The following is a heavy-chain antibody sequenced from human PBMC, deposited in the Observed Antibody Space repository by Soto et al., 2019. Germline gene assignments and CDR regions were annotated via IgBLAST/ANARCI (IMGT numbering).Heavy chain of an antibody. CDR2: IYYSGST. V-gene: IGHV4-59*01. J-gene: IGHJ6*02. CDR1: GGSISSYY. D-gene: IGHD5-18*01. CDR3: ARQQLRPNYYYYGMDV. Sequence: SETLSLTCTVSGGSISSYYWSWIRQPPVNGLEWIGYIYYSGSTNYSPSLKSRVTISVDTSKNQFSLKLSSVTAADTAVYYCARQQLRPNYYYYGMDVWGQGTTVTVSS.